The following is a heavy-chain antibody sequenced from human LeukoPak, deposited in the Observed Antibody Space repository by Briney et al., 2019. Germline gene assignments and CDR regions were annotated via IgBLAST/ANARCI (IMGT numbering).Heavy chain of an antibody. V-gene: IGHV3-9*01. Sequence: AGGSLRLSCAASGFTFDDYAMNWDRQAPGKGREWGSGISWNSGTIGYADSGKGRFTISRDNAKNSLYLQRNSVRAEATALYYCAKDGAAAGTYFDYWGQGTLVTVSS. D-gene: IGHD6-13*01. CDR1: GFTFDDYA. CDR2: ISWNSGTI. J-gene: IGHJ4*02. CDR3: AKDGAAAGTYFDY.